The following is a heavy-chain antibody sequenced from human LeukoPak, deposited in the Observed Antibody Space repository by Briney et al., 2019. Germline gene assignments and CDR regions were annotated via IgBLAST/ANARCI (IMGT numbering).Heavy chain of an antibody. CDR3: ARHYDSSSYWYYFDY. J-gene: IGHJ4*02. D-gene: IGHD3-22*01. CDR2: IYTSGST. V-gene: IGHV4-4*07. Sequence: SETLSLTCTVSGGSISSYYWSWIRQPAGKGLEWIGRIYTSGSTNYNPSLKSRVTMSVDTSKNQFSLKLSSVSAADTAVYYCARHYDSSSYWYYFDYWGQGTLVTVSS. CDR1: GGSISSYY.